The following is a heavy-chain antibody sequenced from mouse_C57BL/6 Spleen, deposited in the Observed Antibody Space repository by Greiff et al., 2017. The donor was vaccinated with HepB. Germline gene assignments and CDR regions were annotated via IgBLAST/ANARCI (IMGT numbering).Heavy chain of an antibody. D-gene: IGHD1-1*01. J-gene: IGHJ2*01. CDR3: APYYYGSSYIDY. CDR1: GYTFTDYY. CDR2: INPNNGGT. Sequence: EVQLQQSGPELVKPGASVKISCKASGYTFTDYYMNWVKQSHGKSLEWIGDINPNNGGTSYNQKFKGKATLTVDKSSSTAYMELRSLTSEDSAVYYCAPYYYGSSYIDYWGQGTTLTVSS. V-gene: IGHV1-26*01.